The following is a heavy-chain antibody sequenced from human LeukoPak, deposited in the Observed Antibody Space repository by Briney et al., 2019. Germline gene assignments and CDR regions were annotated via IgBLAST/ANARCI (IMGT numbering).Heavy chain of an antibody. V-gene: IGHV3-23*01. Sequence: GGSLRLSCAASGFTFSSYAMSWVRQAPGKGLEWVSAISGSGGSTYYADSVKGRFTISRDNSKNTLYLQMNSLRAEDTAVYYCAKVEQQLVLSPVDWAYYFDYWGQGTLVTVSS. CDR1: GFTFSSYA. D-gene: IGHD6-13*01. CDR2: ISGSGGST. J-gene: IGHJ4*02. CDR3: AKVEQQLVLSPVDWAYYFDY.